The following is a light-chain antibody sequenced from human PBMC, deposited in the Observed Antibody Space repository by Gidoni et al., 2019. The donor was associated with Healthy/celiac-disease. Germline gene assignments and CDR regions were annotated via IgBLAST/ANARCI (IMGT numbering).Light chain of an antibody. CDR3: QQYYSYPYT. CDR2: AAS. CDR1: QGISSY. V-gene: IGKV1-8*01. J-gene: IGKJ2*01. Sequence: AIRMTQSPSSFSASTGDRVTITCRASQGISSYLALYQQKPGKAPKLLIYAASTLQSGVPSRFSASGSVTGFTLTICCLQSDDFATYYCQQYYSYPYTFGQGTKLEIK.